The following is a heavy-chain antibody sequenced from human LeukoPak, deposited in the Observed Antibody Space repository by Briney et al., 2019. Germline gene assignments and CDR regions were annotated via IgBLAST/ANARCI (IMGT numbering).Heavy chain of an antibody. Sequence: GGSLRLSCAASGFTFSSYAMSWVRQAPGKGLEWVSAISGSGGSTYYADSVKGRFTISRDNSKNTLYLQMNSLRAEDTAVYYCVCLPVRAPARDYYYGMDVWGQGTTVTVSS. J-gene: IGHJ6*02. CDR3: VCLPVRAPARDYYYGMDV. CDR1: GFTFSSYA. V-gene: IGHV3-23*01. CDR2: ISGSGGST.